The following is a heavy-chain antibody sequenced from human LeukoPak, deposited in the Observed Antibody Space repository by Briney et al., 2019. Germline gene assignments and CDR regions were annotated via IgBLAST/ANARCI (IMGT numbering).Heavy chain of an antibody. CDR3: ARDVCGRLAFDY. CDR1: GFTFSSYE. CDR2: ISSSGSTI. D-gene: IGHD3-16*01. V-gene: IGHV3-48*03. J-gene: IGHJ4*02. Sequence: PTGGSLRLSCAASGFTFSSYEMNWVRQAPGKGLEWVSYISSSGSTIYYADSVKGRFTISRDNAKNSLYLQMNSLRAEDTAVYYCARDVCGRLAFDYWGQGTLVTVSS.